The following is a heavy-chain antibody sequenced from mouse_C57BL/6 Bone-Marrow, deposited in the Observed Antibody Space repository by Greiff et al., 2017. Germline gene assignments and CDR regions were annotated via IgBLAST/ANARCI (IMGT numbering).Heavy chain of an antibody. Sequence: EVKLQQSGPELVKPGASVKISCKASGYTFTDYYMNWVKQSPGKSLEWIGDINPNNGGTSYNQKLKGKATLTVDKSSSTAYMELRSLTSEDSAVYYCARDYYGSSWYFDYWGQGTILTGSS. D-gene: IGHD1-1*01. CDR1: GYTFTDYY. CDR3: ARDYYGSSWYFDY. V-gene: IGHV1-26*01. CDR2: INPNNGGT. J-gene: IGHJ2*01.